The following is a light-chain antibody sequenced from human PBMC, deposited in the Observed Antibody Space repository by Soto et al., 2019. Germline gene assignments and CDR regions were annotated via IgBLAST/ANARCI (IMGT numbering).Light chain of an antibody. CDR2: GAS. V-gene: IGKV3-20*01. Sequence: EIVLTQSPGTLSLSPGERATLSCRASQSVSSSYLAWYQQKPGQGPRLLIYGASSRATGIPDRFRGSGSGTDFTVTISRLEPEDFAVYYCQQYAGSPKTFGQGTKVDIK. CDR1: QSVSSSY. J-gene: IGKJ1*01. CDR3: QQYAGSPKT.